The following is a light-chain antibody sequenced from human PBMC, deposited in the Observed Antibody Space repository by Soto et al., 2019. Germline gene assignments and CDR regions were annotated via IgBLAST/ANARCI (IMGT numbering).Light chain of an antibody. Sequence: EIVLTQSPGTLSLSPEEGATLSCRASQSVSSSYLAWYQHKPGQSPRLLIYGTSSRATGIPDRFSGSGSGTDLTLTISRLEPEDFAVYSCQQFGNSQWTFGQGTKVELK. CDR2: GTS. V-gene: IGKV3-20*01. CDR3: QQFGNSQWT. CDR1: QSVSSSY. J-gene: IGKJ1*01.